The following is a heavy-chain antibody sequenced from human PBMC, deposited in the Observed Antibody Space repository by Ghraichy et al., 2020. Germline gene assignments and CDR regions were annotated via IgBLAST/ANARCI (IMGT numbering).Heavy chain of an antibody. V-gene: IGHV4-59*08. CDR1: GGSISSYY. CDR2: IYYSGST. Sequence: SETLSLTCTVSGGSISSYYWSWIRQPPGKGLEWIGYIYYSGSTNYNPSLKSRVTISVDTSKNQFSLKLSSVTAADTAVYYCAKGSGRPFDIWGQGTMVTVSS. CDR3: AKGSGRPFDI. D-gene: IGHD3-10*01. J-gene: IGHJ3*02.